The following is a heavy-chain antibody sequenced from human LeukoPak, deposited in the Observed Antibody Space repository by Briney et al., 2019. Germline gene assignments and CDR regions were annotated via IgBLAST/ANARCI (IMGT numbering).Heavy chain of an antibody. D-gene: IGHD3-3*01. CDR1: GFTFTSYS. CDR2: ISGNGAIT. J-gene: IGHJ4*02. V-gene: IGHV3-48*01. CDR3: ARDPFTISIFGSFDY. Sequence: GGSLRLSCAASGFTFTSYSMNWVRQTPRKGLEWLAYISGNGAITYCADSVKGRFTISRDNARNSLYLQMNSLRAEDTAVYFCARDPFTISIFGSFDYWGQGSLVTVSS.